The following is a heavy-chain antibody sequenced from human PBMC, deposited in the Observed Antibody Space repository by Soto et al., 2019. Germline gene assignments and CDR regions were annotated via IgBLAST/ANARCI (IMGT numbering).Heavy chain of an antibody. J-gene: IGHJ5*02. Sequence: PSETLSLPCTVSGSSISSYYWLWILQPPGKGLEWIGYIYYSGSTNYNPSLKSRVTISVDTSKNQFSLKLSSVTAADTAVYYCARGGIAAAGRRWFDPWGQGTLVTVSS. D-gene: IGHD6-13*01. CDR2: IYYSGST. V-gene: IGHV4-59*01. CDR1: GSSISSYY. CDR3: ARGGIAAAGRRWFDP.